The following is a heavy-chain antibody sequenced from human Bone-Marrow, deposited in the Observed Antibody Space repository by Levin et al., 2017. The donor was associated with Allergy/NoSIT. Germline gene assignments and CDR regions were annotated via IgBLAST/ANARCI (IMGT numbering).Heavy chain of an antibody. Sequence: GESLKISCAASGFTFSSYGMHWVRQAPGKGLEWVAVISYDGSNKYYADSVKGRFTISRDNSKNTLYLQMNSLRAEDTAVYYCAKQPYSSSWYDAFDIWGQGTMVTVSS. D-gene: IGHD6-13*01. CDR2: ISYDGSNK. CDR1: GFTFSSYG. CDR3: AKQPYSSSWYDAFDI. J-gene: IGHJ3*02. V-gene: IGHV3-30*18.